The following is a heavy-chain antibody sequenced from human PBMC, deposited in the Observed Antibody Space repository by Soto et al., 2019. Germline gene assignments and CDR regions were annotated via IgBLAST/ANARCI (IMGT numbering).Heavy chain of an antibody. J-gene: IGHJ4*01. CDR3: ARQDYDYVWGSHRPPNYFDF. D-gene: IGHD3-16*02. V-gene: IGHV4-39*01. CDR1: GGSIRSSSYF. CDR2: IYYTGTT. Sequence: SETLSLTCTPYGGSIRSSSYFWGWIRQPPGKGLEWIGSIYYTGTTYYNPSLKSRVAISVDTSKNQFSLKLNSVTAADTAVYYCARQDYDYVWGSHRPPNYFDFWGHGTLVTVSS.